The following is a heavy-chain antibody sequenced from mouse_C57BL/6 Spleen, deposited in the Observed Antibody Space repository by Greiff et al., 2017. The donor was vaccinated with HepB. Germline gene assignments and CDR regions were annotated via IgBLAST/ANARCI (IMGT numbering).Heavy chain of an antibody. V-gene: IGHV5-6*01. CDR1: GFTFSSYG. D-gene: IGHD1-1*01. CDR2: ISSGGSYT. J-gene: IGHJ1*03. CDR3: ARQRDYYGSSGYFDV. Sequence: EVQLVESGGDLVKPGGSLKLSCAASGFTFSSYGMSWVRQTPDKRLEWVATISSGGSYTYYPDSVKGRFTISRDNAKNTLYLQMSSLKSEDTAMYYCARQRDYYGSSGYFDVWGTGTTVTVSS.